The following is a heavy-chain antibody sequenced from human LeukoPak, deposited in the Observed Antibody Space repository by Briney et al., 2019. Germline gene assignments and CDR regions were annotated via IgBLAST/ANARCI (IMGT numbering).Heavy chain of an antibody. CDR1: GYTLTELS. J-gene: IGHJ3*02. CDR2: ISAYNGNT. Sequence: ASVKVSCKVSGYTLTELSMHWVRQAPGQGLEWMGWISAYNGNTNYAQKLQGRVTMTTDTSTSTAYMELRSLRSDDTAVYYCARATGFRPLGIAVVAPMTTVVHDAFDIWGQGTVVTVSS. D-gene: IGHD4-23*01. V-gene: IGHV1-18*01. CDR3: ARATGFRPLGIAVVAPMTTVVHDAFDI.